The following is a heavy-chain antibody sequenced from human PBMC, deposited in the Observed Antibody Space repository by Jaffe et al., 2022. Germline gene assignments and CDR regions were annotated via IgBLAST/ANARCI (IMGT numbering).Heavy chain of an antibody. Sequence: EVQLVESGGGLVQPGGSLRLSCAASGFTFSSYEMNWVRQAPGKGLEWVSYISGSGSHTLSADAVKGRFTISRDNAKNSLFLEMNSLRVEDTGIYYCARDLGPDRGSYRGDYWGQGTLVTVSS. D-gene: IGHD3-10*01. V-gene: IGHV3-48*03. CDR1: GFTFSSYE. CDR2: ISGSGSHT. J-gene: IGHJ4*02. CDR3: ARDLGPDRGSYRGDY.